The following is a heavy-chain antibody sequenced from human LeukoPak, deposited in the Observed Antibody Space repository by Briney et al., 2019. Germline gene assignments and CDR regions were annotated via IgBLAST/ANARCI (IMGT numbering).Heavy chain of an antibody. V-gene: IGHV1-69*13. CDR3: ARGGDGYNPNSPFDY. Sequence: SVKVSCKASGGTFSSYAISWVRQAPGQGLEWMGGIIPIFGTANYAQKFQGRVTITADESTSTAYMELSSLRSEDTAVYYCARGGDGYNPNSPFDYWGQGTRVTVSS. CDR1: GGTFSSYA. J-gene: IGHJ4*02. CDR2: IIPIFGTA. D-gene: IGHD5-24*01.